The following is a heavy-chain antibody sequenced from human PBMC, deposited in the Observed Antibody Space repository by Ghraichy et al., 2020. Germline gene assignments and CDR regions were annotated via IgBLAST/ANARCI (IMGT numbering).Heavy chain of an antibody. V-gene: IGHV3-11*01. D-gene: IGHD6-13*01. Sequence: GGSLRLSCAASGFTFSDFYLSWIRQAPGKGLEWVSYISSSGSTIYYADSVKGRFTISRDNAKNSLYLQMNSLRAEDTAVYYCAREGWSSSWYFDYWGQGTQVTVSS. J-gene: IGHJ4*02. CDR1: GFTFSDFY. CDR2: ISSSGSTI. CDR3: AREGWSSSWYFDY.